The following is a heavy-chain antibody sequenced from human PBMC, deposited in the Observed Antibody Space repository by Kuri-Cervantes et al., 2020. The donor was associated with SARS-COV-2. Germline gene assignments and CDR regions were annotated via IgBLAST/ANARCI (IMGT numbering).Heavy chain of an antibody. Sequence: GESLKISCAASGFTFNSYFMSWLRQAPGKGLEWVANIKEDGGIKYYVDSVKGRFTISRDNAEKSVYLQMNSLRAEDTAVYYCARAPRDYVWGSSNYYYMDVWGKGTTVTVSS. CDR1: GFTFNSYF. CDR2: IKEDGGIK. D-gene: IGHD3-16*01. V-gene: IGHV3-7*01. CDR3: ARAPRDYVWGSSNYYYMDV. J-gene: IGHJ6*03.